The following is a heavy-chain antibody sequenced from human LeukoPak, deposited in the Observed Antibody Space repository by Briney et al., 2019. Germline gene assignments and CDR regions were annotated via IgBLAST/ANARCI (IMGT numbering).Heavy chain of an antibody. J-gene: IGHJ4*02. CDR2: IYTSGST. Sequence: SKTLSLTCTVSGGSISSGTYYWSWIRQPAGKGLEWIGRIYTSGSTNYNPSLKSRITISVDTSKNQFSLKLSSVTAADPAVYYCARNSCPSGSCYDNRGYFDYWGQGTLVTVSS. D-gene: IGHD2-15*01. CDR3: ARNSCPSGSCYDNRGYFDY. V-gene: IGHV4-61*02. CDR1: GGSISSGTYY.